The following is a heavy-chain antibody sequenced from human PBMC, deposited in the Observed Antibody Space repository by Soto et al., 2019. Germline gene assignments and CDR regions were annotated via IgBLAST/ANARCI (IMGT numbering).Heavy chain of an antibody. CDR3: AVCGYHPHRDAFDV. CDR1: GFSLSTSGVG. V-gene: IGHV2-5*01. J-gene: IGHJ3*01. CDR2: IYWNDDK. D-gene: IGHD3-22*01. Sequence: QITLKESGPTPVKPTQTLTLTCTFSGFSLSTSGVGVGWIRQPPGKALEWLALIYWNDDKRYSPSLKSRLTIPNDTSKIQVLLIITNVDPVDTATYYCAVCGYHPHRDAFDVWGQGTMVTVSS.